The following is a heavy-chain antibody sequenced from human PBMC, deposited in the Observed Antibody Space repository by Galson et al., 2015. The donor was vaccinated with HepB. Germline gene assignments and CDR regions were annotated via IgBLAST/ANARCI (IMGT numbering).Heavy chain of an antibody. CDR1: GYNFPNYG. J-gene: IGHJ4*02. V-gene: IGHV1-18*01. D-gene: IGHD4-17*01. CDR3: ARDTSYGDTSLCY. Sequence: SVKVSCKASGYNFPNYGISWVRQAPGQGLEWMGWISSYNGNTNYAEKLQGRVTMTTDTSTSTVYMDLRSLRSDDTAVYYCARDTSYGDTSLCYWGQGTLVTVSS. CDR2: ISSYNGNT.